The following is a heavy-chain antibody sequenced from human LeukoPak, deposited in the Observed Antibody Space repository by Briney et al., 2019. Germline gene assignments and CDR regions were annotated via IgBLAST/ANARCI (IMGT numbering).Heavy chain of an antibody. CDR3: ARTVCGGDCYYGAFDI. D-gene: IGHD2-21*02. Sequence: SETLSLTCTVSGYSISSGHYWGWIRPPPGKGLEWIGSIYHSGSTYYNPSLKSRVTISVDTSKNQFSLKLSSVTAADTAVYYCARTVCGGDCYYGAFDIWGQGTMVTVSS. CDR2: IYHSGST. J-gene: IGHJ3*02. CDR1: GYSISSGHY. V-gene: IGHV4-38-2*02.